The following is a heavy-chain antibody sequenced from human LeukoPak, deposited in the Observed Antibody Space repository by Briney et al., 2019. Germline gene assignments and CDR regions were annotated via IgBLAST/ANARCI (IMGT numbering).Heavy chain of an antibody. CDR2: VSLAGQT. Sequence: SGTLSLTCGVSVGSISSGNWWSWVRQPPGQGLEWIGEVSLAGQTNYNPSLNGRVTMSLDESSNQLSLKLTSVTAADTAIYYCSRESGAFCPFGYWGQGTLVIVPS. D-gene: IGHD1-26*01. CDR1: VGSISSGNW. CDR3: SRESGAFCPFGY. J-gene: IGHJ4*02. V-gene: IGHV4-4*02.